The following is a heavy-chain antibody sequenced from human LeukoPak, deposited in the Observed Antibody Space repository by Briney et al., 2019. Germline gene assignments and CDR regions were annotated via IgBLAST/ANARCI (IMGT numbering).Heavy chain of an antibody. J-gene: IGHJ4*02. V-gene: IGHV3-48*01. CDR1: GFTFIRSS. D-gene: IGHD3-16*01. CDR3: ARLIITSYDAY. Sequence: GGSLRLSCVASGFTFIRSSLNWVRQAPGKGLEWLSYISSNGGTIYYADSVKGRFTISRDNVNNSLHLEMNSLRAEDTAVYYCARLIITSYDAYWGQGILVTVSS. CDR2: ISSNGGTI.